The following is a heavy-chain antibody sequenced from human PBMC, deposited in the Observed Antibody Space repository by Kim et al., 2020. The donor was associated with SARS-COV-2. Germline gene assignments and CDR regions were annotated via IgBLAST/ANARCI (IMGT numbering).Heavy chain of an antibody. J-gene: IGHJ3*02. V-gene: IGHV3-7*01. CDR1: QFTFIDHC. CDR2: ISQDGGET. CDR3: VSGHCSGPTCHVGDAFDI. Sequence: GGSLRLSCAASQFTFIDHCMNWVRQAPGKGLEWVASISQDGGETYYLDSVKGRFTISRDNAKDSLYLEMSSLRVEDTALYFCVSGHCSGPTCHVGDAFDIWGQGTNVTVTS. D-gene: IGHD2-15*01.